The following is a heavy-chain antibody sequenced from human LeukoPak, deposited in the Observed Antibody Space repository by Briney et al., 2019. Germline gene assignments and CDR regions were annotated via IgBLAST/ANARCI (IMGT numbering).Heavy chain of an antibody. Sequence: SETLSLTCTVSGGSISSGGYYWSWIRQPPGKGLEWIGYIYHSGSTYYNPSLKSRVTISVDRSKNQFSLKLSSVTAADTAVYYCARTGYSSSFAYFQHWGQGTLVTVSS. CDR2: IYHSGST. D-gene: IGHD6-6*01. CDR1: GGSISSGGYY. V-gene: IGHV4-30-2*01. CDR3: ARTGYSSSFAYFQH. J-gene: IGHJ1*01.